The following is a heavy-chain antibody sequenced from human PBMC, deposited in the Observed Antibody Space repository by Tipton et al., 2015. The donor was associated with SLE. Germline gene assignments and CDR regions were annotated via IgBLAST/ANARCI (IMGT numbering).Heavy chain of an antibody. Sequence: SLRLSCVASGFTFNKYYMSWARQAPGKGLAWVANINQDGRETNYMDSVKGRFTISRDNAKNSLYLQMDSLRVEDTAVYYCARVGSGQYCLDYWGQGTLVTVSS. J-gene: IGHJ4*02. CDR3: ARVGSGQYCLDY. CDR1: GFTFNKYY. V-gene: IGHV3-7*04. D-gene: IGHD2-8*02. CDR2: INQDGRET.